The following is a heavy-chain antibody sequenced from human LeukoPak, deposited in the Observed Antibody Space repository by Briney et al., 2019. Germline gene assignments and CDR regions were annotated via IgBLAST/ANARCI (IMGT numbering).Heavy chain of an antibody. Sequence: GGSLRLSCSASGFTFSSYAMHWVRQAPGKGLEWVAVISYDGSNKYYADSVKGRFTISRDNSKNTLYLQMNSLRAEDTAVYYCARVNIAVGGGNWFDPWGQGTLVTVSS. CDR2: ISYDGSNK. CDR3: ARVNIAVGGGNWFDP. D-gene: IGHD2-15*01. CDR1: GFTFSSYA. V-gene: IGHV3-30-3*01. J-gene: IGHJ5*02.